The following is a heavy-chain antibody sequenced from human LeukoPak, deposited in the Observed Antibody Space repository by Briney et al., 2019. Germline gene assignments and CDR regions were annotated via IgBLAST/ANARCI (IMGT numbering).Heavy chain of an antibody. CDR1: GFTFSSYA. Sequence: GGSLRLSCAASGFTFSSYAMSWVRQAPGKGLEWVSYISSSSSTIYHADSVKGRFTISRDNAKNSLYLQMNSLRAEDTAVYYCARGSTYYDSSGQVPFDYWGQGTLVTVSS. J-gene: IGHJ4*02. D-gene: IGHD3-22*01. CDR2: ISSSSSTI. CDR3: ARGSTYYDSSGQVPFDY. V-gene: IGHV3-48*01.